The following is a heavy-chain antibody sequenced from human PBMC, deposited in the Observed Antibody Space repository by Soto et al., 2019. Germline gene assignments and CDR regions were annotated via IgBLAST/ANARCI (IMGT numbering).Heavy chain of an antibody. V-gene: IGHV1-3*01. CDR2: INVGNGNT. Sequence: ASVKVSCKASGYTFTNYAMHWVRQAPGQRLEWMGWINVGNGNTKYSQKFQVRVTITRDTSASTAYMELSSLRFEDTAVYYCARGGYSGYDSKDYYGMDVWGQGTTVTVSS. J-gene: IGHJ6*02. D-gene: IGHD5-12*01. CDR1: GYTFTNYA. CDR3: ARGGYSGYDSKDYYGMDV.